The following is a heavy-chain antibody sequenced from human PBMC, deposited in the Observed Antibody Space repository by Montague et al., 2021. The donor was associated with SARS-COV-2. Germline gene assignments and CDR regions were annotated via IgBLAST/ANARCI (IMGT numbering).Heavy chain of an antibody. V-gene: IGHV3-72*01. CDR3: TRADKSVYSFDY. J-gene: IGHJ4*02. CDR2: SRNKANGYST. D-gene: IGHD5/OR15-5a*01. Sequence: SLSLSFSASGFTFSDPYMDWVRQAPGKGLEWVGRSRNKANGYSTEYAASVKGRFTISRDDSMNFLYLQVNSLRTEDTAIYYCTRADKSVYSFDYWGQGTLVTVSS. CDR1: GFTFSDPY.